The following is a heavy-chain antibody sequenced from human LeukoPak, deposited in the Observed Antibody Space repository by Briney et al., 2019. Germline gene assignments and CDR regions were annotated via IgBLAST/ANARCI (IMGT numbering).Heavy chain of an antibody. CDR1: GGSISSGDYY. J-gene: IGHJ4*02. Sequence: SQTLSLTCTVSGGSISSGDYYWSWIRQPPGKGLEWIGYIYYSGSTYYNPSLKSRVTISVDTSKNQFSLKLSSVTAADTAVYYCASSHIPYYDYVWGSYRLDYWGQGTLVTVSS. CDR3: ASSHIPYYDYVWGSYRLDY. V-gene: IGHV4-30-4*08. D-gene: IGHD3-16*02. CDR2: IYYSGST.